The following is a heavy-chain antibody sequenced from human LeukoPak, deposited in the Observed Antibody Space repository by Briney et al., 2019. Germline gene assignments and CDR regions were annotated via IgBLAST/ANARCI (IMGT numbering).Heavy chain of an antibody. CDR2: ISGSGGNT. CDR1: GFTFSSYA. CDR3: ARDYGEGGYYFDY. Sequence: RSGGSLGLSCAASGFTFSSYAMSWVRQAPGKGLQWVSTISGSGGNTYYANSVKGRFTISSDNSKNTLYLQMNSLRAEDTAVYYCARDYGEGGYYFDYWGQGTLVTVSS. V-gene: IGHV3-23*01. D-gene: IGHD4-17*01. J-gene: IGHJ4*02.